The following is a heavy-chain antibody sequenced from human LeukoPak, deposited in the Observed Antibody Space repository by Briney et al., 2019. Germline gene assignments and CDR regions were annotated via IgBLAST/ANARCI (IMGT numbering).Heavy chain of an antibody. CDR1: GGSFSGYY. CDR3: ARFRMNYYDSSGYYYDAFDI. D-gene: IGHD3-22*01. J-gene: IGHJ3*02. Sequence: SXTXVXYGGSFSGYYWSWIRQPPGKGLEWSGEINHSGSTNYNPSLKSRVTISVDTSKNQFSLKLSSVTAADTAVYYCARFRMNYYDSSGYYYDAFDIWSQGTMVTVSS. CDR2: INHSGST. V-gene: IGHV4-34*01.